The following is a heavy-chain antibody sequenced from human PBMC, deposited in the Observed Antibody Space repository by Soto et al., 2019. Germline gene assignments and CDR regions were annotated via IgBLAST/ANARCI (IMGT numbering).Heavy chain of an antibody. CDR1: GFTFDDYA. V-gene: IGHV3-9*03. D-gene: IGHD2-15*01. CDR3: AKAHCSGGSCSIDY. J-gene: IGHJ4*02. CDR2: ISWNSGSI. Sequence: EVQLVESGGGLVQPGRSLRLSCAASGFTFDDYAMHWVRQAPGKGLEWVSGISWNSGSIGYADSVKGRFTISRDNAKNSLYLQMNSLRAEDMALYYCAKAHCSGGSCSIDYWGQGTLVTVSS.